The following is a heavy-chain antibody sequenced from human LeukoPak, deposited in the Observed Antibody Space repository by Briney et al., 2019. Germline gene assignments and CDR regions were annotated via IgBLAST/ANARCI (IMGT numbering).Heavy chain of an antibody. CDR1: GGSISSSSYY. V-gene: IGHV4-39*07. Sequence: SETLSLTCTVSGGSISSSSYYWGWIRQPPGKGLEWIGSIYYSGSTYYNPSLKSRVTISVDTSKNQFSLKLSSVTAADTAVYYCAREPAGYGIHHFDYWGQGTLVTVSS. CDR2: IYYSGST. CDR3: AREPAGYGIHHFDY. J-gene: IGHJ4*02. D-gene: IGHD5-18*01.